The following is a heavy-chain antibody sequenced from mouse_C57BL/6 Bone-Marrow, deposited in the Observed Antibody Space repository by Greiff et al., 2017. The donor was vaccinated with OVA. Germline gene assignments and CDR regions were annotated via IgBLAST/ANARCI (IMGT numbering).Heavy chain of an antibody. CDR1: GFTFSDYG. CDR2: ISSGSSTI. J-gene: IGHJ1*03. Sequence: DVMLVESGGGLVKPGGSLKLSCAASGFTFSDYGMHWVRQAPEKGLEWVAYISSGSSTIYYADTVKGRFTISRDNAKNTLFLKMTSLRSEDTAMYYCARWLPWYFDVWGTGTTVTVSS. V-gene: IGHV5-17*01. D-gene: IGHD2-2*01. CDR3: ARWLPWYFDV.